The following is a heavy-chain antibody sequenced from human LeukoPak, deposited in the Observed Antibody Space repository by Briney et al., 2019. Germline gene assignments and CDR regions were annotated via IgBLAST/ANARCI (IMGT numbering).Heavy chain of an antibody. CDR3: ARDGIWDYWYGMDV. J-gene: IGHJ6*02. D-gene: IGHD2-8*01. Sequence: GGSLRLSCAASGFTFSSYAMSWVRQAPGKGLEWVSAISGSGGSTYYADSVKGRFTISRDNAKNSLYLQMNSLRDEDTAVYYCARDGIWDYWYGMDVWGQGTTVTVSS. V-gene: IGHV3-23*01. CDR1: GFTFSSYA. CDR2: ISGSGGST.